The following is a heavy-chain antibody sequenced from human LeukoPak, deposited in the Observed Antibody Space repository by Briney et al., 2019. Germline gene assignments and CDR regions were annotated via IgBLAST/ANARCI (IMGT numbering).Heavy chain of an antibody. J-gene: IGHJ4*02. Sequence: ASVKVSCKVSGHSLIEISMDWVRQAPGKGLEWVGNFVPEHGETVYAQNFQGRVTMSNDTSTETAYMELSSLRSDDTAVYCCSIRLRFLEWLAPGDYWGQGSPVTVSS. CDR3: SIRLRFLEWLAPGDY. CDR2: FVPEHGET. D-gene: IGHD3-3*01. CDR1: GHSLIEIS. V-gene: IGHV1-24*01.